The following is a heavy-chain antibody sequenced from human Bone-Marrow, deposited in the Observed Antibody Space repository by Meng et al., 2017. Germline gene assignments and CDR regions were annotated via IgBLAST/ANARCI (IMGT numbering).Heavy chain of an antibody. CDR3: ARGAASDGDHANYYYYGMDV. Sequence: ASVKVSCKASGYTFTGYYMHWVRQAPGQGLEWMGWINPNSGGTNYAQKFQGRVTMTRDTSISTAYMELSRLRSDDAAVYYCARGAASDGDHANYYYYGMDVWGQGTTVTVSS. CDR1: GYTFTGYY. J-gene: IGHJ6*02. CDR2: INPNSGGT. D-gene: IGHD4-17*01. V-gene: IGHV1-2*02.